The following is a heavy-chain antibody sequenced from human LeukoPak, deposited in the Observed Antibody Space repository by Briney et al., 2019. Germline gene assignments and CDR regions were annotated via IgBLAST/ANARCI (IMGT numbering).Heavy chain of an antibody. V-gene: IGHV4-34*01. CDR1: GGSFSGYY. CDR3: ARGRRHYYYYMDV. D-gene: IGHD1-1*01. Sequence: SETLSLTCAVYGGSFSGYYWSWICQPPGKGLEWIGEINHSGSTNYNPSLKSRVTISVDTSKNQFSLKLSSVTAADTAVYYCARGRRHYYYYMDVWGKGTTVTVSS. J-gene: IGHJ6*03. CDR2: INHSGST.